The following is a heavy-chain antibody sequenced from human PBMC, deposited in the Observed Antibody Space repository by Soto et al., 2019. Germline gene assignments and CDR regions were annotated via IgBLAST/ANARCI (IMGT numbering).Heavy chain of an antibody. Sequence: SVKVSCKASGGTFSSYAISWVRQAPGQGLEWMGGIIPIFGTANHAQKFQGRVTITADESTSTAYMELSSLRSEDTAVYYCAILGYCSGGSCDYWGQGTLVTVSS. J-gene: IGHJ4*02. CDR2: IIPIFGTA. CDR3: AILGYCSGGSCDY. V-gene: IGHV1-69*13. CDR1: GGTFSSYA. D-gene: IGHD2-15*01.